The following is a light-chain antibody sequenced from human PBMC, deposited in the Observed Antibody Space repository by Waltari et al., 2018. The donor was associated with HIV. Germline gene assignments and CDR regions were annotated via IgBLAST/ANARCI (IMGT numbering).Light chain of an antibody. J-gene: IGLJ3*02. CDR3: QSYDDTERV. V-gene: IGLV6-57*01. Sequence: NFMLTQPHPVSESPGKTVTISCTRSSGSIASNYVQWYQQRPGSSPTTVIYEDRERSSGVPDRFSRSIDSSSTSASLTLSGQKTEDEADCCSQSYDDTERVFGGGTKLIVL. CDR2: EDR. CDR1: SGSIASNY.